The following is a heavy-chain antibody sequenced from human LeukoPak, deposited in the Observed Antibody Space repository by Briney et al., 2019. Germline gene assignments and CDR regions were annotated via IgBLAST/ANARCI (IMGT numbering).Heavy chain of an antibody. CDR2: IYSGGST. Sequence: PGGSLRLSCAASGFTVSSNYMSWVRQAPGKGLEWVSIIYSGGSTYYADSVKGRFTISRDNSKNTLYLQMNSLTAEDTALYYCVRDGIRDIPGVITIRYDYWGQGTLVTVSS. V-gene: IGHV3-53*01. J-gene: IGHJ4*02. CDR3: VRDGIRDIPGVITIRYDY. CDR1: GFTVSSNY. D-gene: IGHD3-10*01.